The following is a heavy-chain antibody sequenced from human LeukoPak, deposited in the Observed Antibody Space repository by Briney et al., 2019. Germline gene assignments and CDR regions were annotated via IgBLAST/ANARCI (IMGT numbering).Heavy chain of an antibody. CDR1: GFTFDDYA. CDR2: ISWNSGST. Sequence: PGGSLRLSCAASGFTFDDYAMHWVRQAPGKGLEWVSGISWNSGSTAYADSVKGRFTISRDNANNSLSLLTNSLRVEDTAFYYCAKWNRQPLVKGWFDTWGQGALVIVSS. J-gene: IGHJ5*02. V-gene: IGHV3-9*01. CDR3: AKWNRQPLVKGWFDT. D-gene: IGHD6-13*01.